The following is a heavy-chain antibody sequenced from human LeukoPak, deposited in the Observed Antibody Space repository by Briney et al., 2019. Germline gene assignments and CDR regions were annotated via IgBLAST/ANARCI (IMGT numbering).Heavy chain of an antibody. CDR1: GYTFTTYE. J-gene: IGHJ4*02. CDR3: ARDKGPAAMEAPDY. CDR2: MHPNSGSI. D-gene: IGHD2-2*01. V-gene: IGHV1-8*01. Sequence: GASVKVSCKTSGYTFTTYEINWVRQAAGQGLEWMGWMHPNSGSIDYAQKFQGRVTMTRDTSTNTAYMELSSLRSEDTAVYYCARDKGPAAMEAPDYWGQGTLVTVSS.